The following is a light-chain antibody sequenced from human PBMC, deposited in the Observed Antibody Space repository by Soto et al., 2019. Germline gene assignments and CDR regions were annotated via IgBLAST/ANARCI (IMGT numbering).Light chain of an antibody. CDR2: EVS. Sequence: QSVLTQPASVSGSPGQSITISCTGTTSDVGGYEYVSWYQQHPGKAPKLMIYEVSTRPSGVSNRFSGSKSGTTASLTISGLQAEDEADYYCSSYTSSSPYVFGSGTKVTDL. J-gene: IGLJ1*01. CDR1: TSDVGGYEY. CDR3: SSYTSSSPYV. V-gene: IGLV2-14*01.